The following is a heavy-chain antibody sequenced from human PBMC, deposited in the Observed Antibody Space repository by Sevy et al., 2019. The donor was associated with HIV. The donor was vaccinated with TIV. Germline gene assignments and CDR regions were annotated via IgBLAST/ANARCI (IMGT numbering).Heavy chain of an antibody. CDR3: ARAGDKYYGSSGYYFDY. J-gene: IGHJ4*02. D-gene: IGHD3-22*01. Sequence: GGSLRLSCAASGFKFSNYGIHWVRQAPGKGLEWVALISYDGSNKYYADSVKGRFTISRDNSKNTLYLQLKSLRPEDTAVYYGARAGDKYYGSSGYYFDYWGQGTLVTVSS. CDR1: GFKFSNYG. V-gene: IGHV3-30*03. CDR2: ISYDGSNK.